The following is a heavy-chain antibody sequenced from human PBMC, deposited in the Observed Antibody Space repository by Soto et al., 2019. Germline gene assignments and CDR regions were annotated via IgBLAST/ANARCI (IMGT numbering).Heavy chain of an antibody. J-gene: IGHJ4*02. V-gene: IGHV1-24*01. CDR1: GYTLTELS. CDR3: ATQRPTSSGWYGYFDY. CDR2: FDPEDGET. D-gene: IGHD6-19*01. Sequence: GASVKVSCKVSGYTLTELSMHWVRQAPGKGLEWMGGFDPEDGETIYAQKFQGRVTMTEDTSTDTAYMELSSLRSEDTAVYYCATQRPTSSGWYGYFDYWGQGTLVTVSS.